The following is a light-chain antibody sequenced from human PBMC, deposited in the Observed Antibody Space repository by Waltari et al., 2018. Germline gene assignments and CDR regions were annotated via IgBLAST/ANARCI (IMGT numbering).Light chain of an antibody. CDR2: EDN. V-gene: IGLV2-23*01. Sequence: QSALTQPASVSGSPGQSITISCSGTSSDIGTYNIVSWYQQHPGKYPKLLIYEDNKRPSVFSNLVSGSKSGNTASLPVSGLQSEDEADYHCCSYVGGSIVVFGAGTKLTVL. CDR3: CSYVGGSIVV. J-gene: IGLJ2*01. CDR1: SSDIGTYNI.